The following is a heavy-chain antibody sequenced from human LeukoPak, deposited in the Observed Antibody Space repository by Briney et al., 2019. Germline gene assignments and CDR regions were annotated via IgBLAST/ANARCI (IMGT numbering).Heavy chain of an antibody. D-gene: IGHD6-19*01. Sequence: SETLSLTCTVSGGSISSYYWSWIRQPPGKGLEWIGYIYYSGSTNYNPSLKSRVTISVDTSKNQFSLKLSSVTAADTAVYYCARGSSGWPYYFDYWGQGTLVTVSS. V-gene: IGHV4-59*08. CDR1: GGSISSYY. J-gene: IGHJ4*02. CDR3: ARGSSGWPYYFDY. CDR2: IYYSGST.